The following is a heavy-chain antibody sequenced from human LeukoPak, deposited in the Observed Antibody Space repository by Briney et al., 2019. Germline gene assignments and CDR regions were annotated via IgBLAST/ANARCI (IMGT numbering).Heavy chain of an antibody. Sequence: ASVTVSCKVSGYTLTELSMHWVRQVPGKGLEWVGGLDPEDGETIYAQKLQGRVTMTEDTSTDTAYMELSSLRSEDTAVYYCATSGELWFGELLSPRYYYYGMDVWGQGTTVTVSS. CDR3: ATSGELWFGELLSPRYYYYGMDV. CDR2: LDPEDGET. J-gene: IGHJ6*02. D-gene: IGHD3-10*01. V-gene: IGHV1-24*01. CDR1: GYTLTELS.